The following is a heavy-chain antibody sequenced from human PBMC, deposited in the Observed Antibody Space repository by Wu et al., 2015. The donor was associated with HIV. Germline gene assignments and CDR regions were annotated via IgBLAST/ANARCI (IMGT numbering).Heavy chain of an antibody. CDR2: IFPMSGTV. J-gene: IGHJ3*02. D-gene: IGHD7-27*01. Sequence: QVQLVQSGAEVKKPGSSVKVSCKASGGSFNPYVFNWVRQAPGEGLEWMGGIFPMSGTVDYAQKFQGRVSIIADESTHSVYMELSSLRFEDTAVYYCTRDLFSTWGSWAFDIWGLGTVVTVSS. CDR1: GGSFNPYV. CDR3: TRDLFSTWGSWAFDI. V-gene: IGHV1-69*12.